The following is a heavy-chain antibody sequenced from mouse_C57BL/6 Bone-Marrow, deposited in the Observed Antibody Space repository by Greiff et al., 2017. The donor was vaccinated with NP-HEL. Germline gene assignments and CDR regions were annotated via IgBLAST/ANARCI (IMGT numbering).Heavy chain of an antibody. Sequence: VQLQQPGAELVRPGTSVKLSCKASGYTFTSYWMHWVKQRPGQGLEWIGVIDPSDSYTNYNQKLQGKATFTIDTSSSTAYMQLRSLTSENSAVYDCARWGWPLYAMDYWGQGTSVTVSS. D-gene: IGHD6-1*01. CDR3: ARWGWPLYAMDY. J-gene: IGHJ4*01. CDR1: GYTFTSYW. V-gene: IGHV1-59*01. CDR2: IDPSDSYT.